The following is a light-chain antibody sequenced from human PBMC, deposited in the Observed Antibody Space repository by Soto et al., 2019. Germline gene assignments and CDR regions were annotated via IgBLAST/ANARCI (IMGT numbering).Light chain of an antibody. CDR3: QQTYSTPIT. CDR1: QTISIY. J-gene: IGKJ5*01. CDR2: AAS. Sequence: DIKMTQSPSSLSASVGDRVTITCRASQTISIYLNWYQQRPGKAPKLLIYAASSLQSGVPSRFSGSGSGTDFTLTISSLQPEDFATYYCQQTYSTPITFGQGTRLEIK. V-gene: IGKV1-39*01.